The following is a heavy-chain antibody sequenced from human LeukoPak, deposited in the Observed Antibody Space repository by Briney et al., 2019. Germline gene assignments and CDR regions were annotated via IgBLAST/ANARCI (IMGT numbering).Heavy chain of an antibody. CDR2: ISYNGRNN. CDR1: GFTFYG. D-gene: IGHD3-16*01. CDR3: AKDNRGYFDF. Sequence: GGSLRLSCAASGFTFYGMHWVRQAPGKGLEWVALISYNGRNNYYADSVKGRFTISRDNSKNTLYLQVSSLRTEDTAVYFCAKDNRGYFDFWGQGTLVTVTS. V-gene: IGHV3-30*18. J-gene: IGHJ4*02.